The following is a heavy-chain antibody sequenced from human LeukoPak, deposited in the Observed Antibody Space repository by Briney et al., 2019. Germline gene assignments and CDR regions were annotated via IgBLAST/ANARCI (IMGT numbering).Heavy chain of an antibody. V-gene: IGHV3-30*04. J-gene: IGHJ4*02. CDR1: GFIFSGHA. CDR3: ARQDCSPSCYLAY. D-gene: IGHD2-2*01. Sequence: GRSLRLSCAASGFIFSGHAMHWARQTPGKGLEWVAVISYDGRNEYYADSVKGRFTISRDNSKNTLFLQMNSLRAEDTALYYCARQDCSPSCYLAYWGQGTLVTVSS. CDR2: ISYDGRNE.